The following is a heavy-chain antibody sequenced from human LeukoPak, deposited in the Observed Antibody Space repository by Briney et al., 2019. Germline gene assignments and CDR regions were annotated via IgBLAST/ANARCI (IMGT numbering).Heavy chain of an antibody. CDR1: GGAISSYY. Sequence: SETLSLTCTVSGGAISSYYWSWIRQPPGKGLEWIGYIYYSGSTNYNPSLKSRVTISVDTSKNQFSLKLSSVTAADTAVYYCVSSYSGSYRSYFDYWGQGTLVTVSS. CDR3: VSSYSGSYRSYFDY. J-gene: IGHJ4*02. CDR2: IYYSGST. V-gene: IGHV4-59*01. D-gene: IGHD1-26*01.